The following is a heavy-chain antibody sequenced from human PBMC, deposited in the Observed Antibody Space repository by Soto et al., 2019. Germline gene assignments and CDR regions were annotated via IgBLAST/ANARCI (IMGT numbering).Heavy chain of an antibody. V-gene: IGHV1-69*13. J-gene: IGHJ5*02. Sequence: SVKVSCKAPGGNFSSNGIRWVRQAPGQGLELMGGIIPTFGTTNYAHKFRGRVTITADESTGTAYMELSRLRSVDTAVYYCAGACHSTWYNRLEPWGQGTLVTVSS. CDR3: AGACHSTWYNRLEP. D-gene: IGHD4-4*01. CDR1: GGNFSSNG. CDR2: IIPTFGTT.